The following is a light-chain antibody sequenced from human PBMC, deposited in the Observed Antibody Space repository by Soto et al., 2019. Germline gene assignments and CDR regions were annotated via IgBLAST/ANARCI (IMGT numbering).Light chain of an antibody. Sequence: EMVLTQAPGTLSLSPGEGANISCRASQSVISYFLAWYQQKPGQAPRLFIYDASNRDTGIPARFSGSGSGTDFTLNISSLEPEDFAVYYCQQRSNWPITFGQGTRLEIK. CDR2: DAS. V-gene: IGKV3-11*01. J-gene: IGKJ5*01. CDR1: QSVISY. CDR3: QQRSNWPIT.